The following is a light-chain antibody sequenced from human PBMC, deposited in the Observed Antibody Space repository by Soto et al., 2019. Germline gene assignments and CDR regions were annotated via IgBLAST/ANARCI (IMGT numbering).Light chain of an antibody. Sequence: DIQMTQSPSTLSASVGDRVTITCRASQSISTLLAWYQQKPGKVPKLLIYTSSTLQSGVPSRFSGSGSGTEFTLTISSLQPYDVATYYCQKYNDAPLTFGGGAKVDI. J-gene: IGKJ4*01. CDR1: QSISTL. CDR3: QKYNDAPLT. V-gene: IGKV1-27*01. CDR2: TSS.